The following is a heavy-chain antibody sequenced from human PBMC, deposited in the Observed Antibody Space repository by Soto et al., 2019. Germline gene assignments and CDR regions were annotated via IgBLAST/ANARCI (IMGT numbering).Heavy chain of an antibody. CDR2: INHSGST. Sequence: SETLSLTCAVYGGSFSGYYWSWIRQPPGKGLEWIGEINHSGSTNYNPSLRSRVTISVDTSMDQFSLKLSSVTPADTAVYYCTRAPVSGSYCFDFWGQGTPVTVSS. D-gene: IGHD1-26*01. CDR1: GGSFSGYY. CDR3: TRAPVSGSYCFDF. V-gene: IGHV4-34*01. J-gene: IGHJ4*02.